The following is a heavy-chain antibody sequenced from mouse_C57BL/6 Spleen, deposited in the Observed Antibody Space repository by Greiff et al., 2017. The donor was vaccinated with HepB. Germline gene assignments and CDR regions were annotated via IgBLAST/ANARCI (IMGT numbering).Heavy chain of an antibody. D-gene: IGHD1-1*01. Sequence: EVKLMESGGGLVKPGGSLKLSCAASGFTFSSYAMSWVRQTPEKRLEWVATISDGGSYTYYPDNVKGRFTISRDNAKNNLYLQMSHLKSEDTAMYYCARAPTVVGMYYWGQGTSVTVSS. CDR2: ISDGGSYT. J-gene: IGHJ4*01. CDR3: ARAPTVVGMYY. CDR1: GFTFSSYA. V-gene: IGHV5-4*03.